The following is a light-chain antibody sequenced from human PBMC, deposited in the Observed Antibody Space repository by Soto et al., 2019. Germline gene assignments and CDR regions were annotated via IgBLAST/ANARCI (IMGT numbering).Light chain of an antibody. V-gene: IGKV3-20*01. CDR1: QSVNSDY. CDR3: QHYGNSPQT. Sequence: EIGLTQSPDTLAFSPGERATVSCRPSQSVNSDYLAWYRQDPSQPPSALMYAKSTRATGIPDRFDGGGSGTEFTLTIYRLEPEDFAVYYCQHYGNSPQTFGQGTEVDI. CDR2: AKS. J-gene: IGKJ1*01.